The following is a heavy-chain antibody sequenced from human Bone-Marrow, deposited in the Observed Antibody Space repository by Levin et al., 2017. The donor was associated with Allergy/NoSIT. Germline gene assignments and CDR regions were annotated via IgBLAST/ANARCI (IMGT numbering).Heavy chain of an antibody. CDR2: INSDGSGT. CDR1: GFTFSSSW. Sequence: LSLTCAASGFTFSSSWMHWVRQAPGKGLVWVSRINSDGSGTTYADSVKGRFTISRDNAKNTLYLQMNSLRAEDTAVYYCARVGVGANYLQHWGQGTLVTVSS. D-gene: IGHD1-26*01. J-gene: IGHJ1*01. CDR3: ARVGVGANYLQH. V-gene: IGHV3-74*01.